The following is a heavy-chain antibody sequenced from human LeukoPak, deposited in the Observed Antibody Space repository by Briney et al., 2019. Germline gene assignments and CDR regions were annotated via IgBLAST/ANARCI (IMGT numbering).Heavy chain of an antibody. CDR2: MSSSDDRR. D-gene: IGHD3-10*01. Sequence: PGGSLRLSCATSGFSFSSYAMSWVRQAPGKGLEWVSAMSSSDDRRYYAASVRGRFTISRDTSRSTLYLQMNSLRAEDAAVYYCAKARAKTYYYGSGSYRNEDRSFDYWGQGTLVTVSS. J-gene: IGHJ4*02. V-gene: IGHV3-23*01. CDR1: GFSFSSYA. CDR3: AKARAKTYYYGSGSYRNEDRSFDY.